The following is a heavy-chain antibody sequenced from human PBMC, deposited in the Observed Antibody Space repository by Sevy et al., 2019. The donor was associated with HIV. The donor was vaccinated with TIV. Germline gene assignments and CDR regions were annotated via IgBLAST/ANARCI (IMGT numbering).Heavy chain of an antibody. CDR2: ISGSSSYI. CDR1: GFTFNIYS. V-gene: IGHV3-21*01. CDR3: ARGRGDPRADCFDY. J-gene: IGHJ4*02. Sequence: GGSLRLSCAASGFTFNIYSMNWVRQAPGKGLEWVSSISGSSSYIFYADSVKGRFTISRDNAKNSLYVQMNSLRAEDTAVYYCARGRGDPRADCFDYWGQGTLVTVSS. D-gene: IGHD2-21*02.